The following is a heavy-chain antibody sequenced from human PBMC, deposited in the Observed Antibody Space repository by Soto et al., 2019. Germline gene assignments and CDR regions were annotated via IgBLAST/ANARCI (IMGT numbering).Heavy chain of an antibody. CDR2: IYYSGST. CDR1: GGSISSYY. Sequence: QVQLQESGPGLVKPSETLSLTCTVSGGSISSYYWSWIRQPPGKGLEWIGYIYYSGSTNYNPSLKSRVTLSVDTSKNQFSLKLGSVTAADTAVYYCARRYGYSFDYWGQGTLVTVSS. J-gene: IGHJ4*02. V-gene: IGHV4-59*08. CDR3: ARRYGYSFDY. D-gene: IGHD1-1*01.